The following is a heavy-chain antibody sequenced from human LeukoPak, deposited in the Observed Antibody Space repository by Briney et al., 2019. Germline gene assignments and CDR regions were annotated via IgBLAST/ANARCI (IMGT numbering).Heavy chain of an antibody. CDR2: INGSGGST. V-gene: IGHV3-23*01. CDR1: GFTFTSYA. J-gene: IGHJ6*03. CDR3: AKWSATVMNGYYYYMDV. D-gene: IGHD4-11*01. Sequence: GGSLRLSCAASGFTFTSYAMSWVRQAPGKGLEWVSTINGSGGSTYYADSVKGRFTISRDNSKNTLYLQMNSLRAEDTAVYYCAKWSATVMNGYYYYMDVWGKGTTVTVSS.